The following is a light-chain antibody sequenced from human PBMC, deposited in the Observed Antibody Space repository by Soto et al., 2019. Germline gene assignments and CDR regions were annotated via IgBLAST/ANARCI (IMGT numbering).Light chain of an antibody. J-gene: IGKJ3*01. Sequence: EIVLTQSPGTLSLSPGERATLSCRASQTVSSSFLAWYQQTPGQAPRLLIYAASSRATGIPDRFSGSGSGTDFTLTFSRLEPEDFAVYYCQQYGDSPATFGPGTKVDIK. CDR3: QQYGDSPAT. CDR2: AAS. CDR1: QTVSSSF. V-gene: IGKV3-20*01.